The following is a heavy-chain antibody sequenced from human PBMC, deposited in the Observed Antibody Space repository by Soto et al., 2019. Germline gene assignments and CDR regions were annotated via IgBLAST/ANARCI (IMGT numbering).Heavy chain of an antibody. CDR2: IKTKSEYGTT. J-gene: IGHJ6*02. CDR3: TTGSVEGV. D-gene: IGHD2-15*01. Sequence: ELQLVESGGCFIQPAVSLRLSCAASGLPIRNAWMNWVRQGTGKGREWVGRIKTKSEYGTTDYAAAVKGKLTVSRDDSKNTLYLQMNSLQTVDTAVYYCTTGSVEGVWGQGTTVTVSS. V-gene: IGHV3-15*07. CDR1: GLPIRNAW.